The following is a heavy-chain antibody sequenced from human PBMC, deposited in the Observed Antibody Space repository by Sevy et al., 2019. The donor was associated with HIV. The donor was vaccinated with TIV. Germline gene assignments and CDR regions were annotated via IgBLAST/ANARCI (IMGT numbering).Heavy chain of an antibody. CDR3: ARDQRGKGGYNRFDP. V-gene: IGHV3-53*01. CDR2: IYSGGST. CDR1: GFTVSSNY. Sequence: GGSLRLSCAASGFTVSSNYMSWVRQAPGKGLEWVSVIYSGGSTYYADSVKGRFTISRDNSKNTLYLQMNSLRAEDTAVYYCARDQRGKGGYNRFDPWGQGTLVTVSS. D-gene: IGHD3-10*01. J-gene: IGHJ5*02.